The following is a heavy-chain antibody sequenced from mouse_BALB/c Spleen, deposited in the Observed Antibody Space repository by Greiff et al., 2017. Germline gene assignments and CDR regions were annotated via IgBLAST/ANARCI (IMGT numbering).Heavy chain of an antibody. CDR2: ISNLAYSI. V-gene: IGHV5-15*02. CDR1: GFTFSDYG. J-gene: IGHJ4*01. D-gene: IGHD2-1*01. CDR3: ARVYGNYVGYAMDY. Sequence: EVQLQQSGGGLVQPGGSRKLSCAASGFTFSDYGMAWVRQAPGKGPEWVAFISNLAYSIYYADTVTGRFTISRENAKNTLYLEMSSLRSEDTAMYYCARVYGNYVGYAMDYWGQGTSVTVSS.